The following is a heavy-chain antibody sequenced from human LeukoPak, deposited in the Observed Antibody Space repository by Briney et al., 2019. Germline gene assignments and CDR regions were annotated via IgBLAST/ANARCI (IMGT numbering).Heavy chain of an antibody. CDR2: IIPILGIA. V-gene: IGHV1-69*04. CDR3: ARDGRIAARENWFDP. J-gene: IGHJ5*02. Sequence: GASVKVSCKASGYTFSSHSISWVRQAPGQGLEWMGRIIPILGIANYAQKFQGRVTITADKSTSTAYMELSSLRSEDTAVYYCARDGRIAARENWFDPWGQGTLVTVSS. CDR1: GYTFSSHS. D-gene: IGHD6-6*01.